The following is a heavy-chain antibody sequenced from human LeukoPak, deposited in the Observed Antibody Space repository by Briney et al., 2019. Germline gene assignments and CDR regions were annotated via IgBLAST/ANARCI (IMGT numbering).Heavy chain of an antibody. CDR3: ARVPGYSYAITHRQTYYYYYMDV. J-gene: IGHJ6*03. V-gene: IGHV1-18*01. D-gene: IGHD5-18*01. Sequence: ASVKVSCKASGYTFSSYGISWVRQAPGQGLEWMGWISAYNGNTNYAQKLQGRVTMTTDTSTSTAYMELRSLRSDDTAVYYCARVPGYSYAITHRQTYYYYYMDVWGKGTTVTVSS. CDR1: GYTFSSYG. CDR2: ISAYNGNT.